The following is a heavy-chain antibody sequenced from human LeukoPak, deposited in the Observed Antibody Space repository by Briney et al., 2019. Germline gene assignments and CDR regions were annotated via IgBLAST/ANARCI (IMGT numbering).Heavy chain of an antibody. Sequence: GRSLRLSCAASGFTFDDYAMHWVRQAPGKGLEWVSGISWNSGSIGYADSVKGRFTISRDNAKSSLYLQMNSLRAEDTALYYCAKAVRVRGSVGAPNWFDPWGQGTLVTVSS. CDR2: ISWNSGSI. D-gene: IGHD3-10*01. CDR3: AKAVRVRGSVGAPNWFDP. V-gene: IGHV3-9*01. J-gene: IGHJ5*02. CDR1: GFTFDDYA.